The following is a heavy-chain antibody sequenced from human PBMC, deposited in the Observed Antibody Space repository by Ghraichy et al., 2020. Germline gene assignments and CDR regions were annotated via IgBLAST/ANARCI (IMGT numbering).Heavy chain of an antibody. D-gene: IGHD3-10*01. V-gene: IGHV3-15*01. J-gene: IGHJ5*02. CDR2: INSKTDGGTT. Sequence: GGSLRLSCAAYEFSLSNAWMSWVRQGPGKGLEWVGRINSKTDGGTTDYAAPVKGRFTISRDDSKNTLYLQMNSLKTEDTAVYYCATEPEYYGSGSYAIYWFDPWGHATLVTVSS. CDR1: EFSLSNAW. CDR3: ATEPEYYGSGSYAIYWFDP.